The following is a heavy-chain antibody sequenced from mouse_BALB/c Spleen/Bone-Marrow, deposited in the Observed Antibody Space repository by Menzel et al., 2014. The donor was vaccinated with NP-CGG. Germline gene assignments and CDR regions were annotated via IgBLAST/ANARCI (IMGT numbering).Heavy chain of an antibody. D-gene: IGHD1-1*01. J-gene: IGHJ2*01. CDR3: ARYYYGTRYYFDY. CDR2: IDPANGNT. Sequence: LEESGAELVKPGASVKLSCTASGFNIKDTYMHWVKQRPEQGLEWIGRIDPANGNTKYDPKFQGKATITADTSSNTACLQLNSLTSEDTAVYYCARYYYGTRYYFDYWGQGTTLTVSS. CDR1: GFNIKDTY. V-gene: IGHV14-3*02.